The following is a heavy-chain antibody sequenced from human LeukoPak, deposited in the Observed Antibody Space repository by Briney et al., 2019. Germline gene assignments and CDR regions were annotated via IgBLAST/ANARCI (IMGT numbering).Heavy chain of an antibody. V-gene: IGHV1-2*02. Sequence: ASVKVSCKASGYTFIDHHILWVRQAPGQGLEWMGWIHPNGRDTQYAQKFQDRMTMTTDTSITTAYMELHSVTSDDTAVYYCSAHYGPGPVWGQGTLITASS. J-gene: IGHJ4*02. D-gene: IGHD3-10*01. CDR3: SAHYGPGPV. CDR1: GYTFIDHH. CDR2: IHPNGRDT.